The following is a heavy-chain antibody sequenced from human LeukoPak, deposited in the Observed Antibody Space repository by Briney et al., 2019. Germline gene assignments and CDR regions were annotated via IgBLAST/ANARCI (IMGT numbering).Heavy chain of an antibody. D-gene: IGHD3-10*01. CDR3: ARELLWFGKVPEPYMDV. V-gene: IGHV2-5*01. Sequence: SGPTLLNHTQTLTLTRTLSVFSLSTSGVGVGWIRQPPGKALEWLALIYCNDDKRYSPSLKSRLTITKDTSKNQVVLTMTNMDPVDTATYYCARELLWFGKVPEPYMDVWGKGTTVTVSS. CDR2: IYCNDDK. J-gene: IGHJ6*03. CDR1: VFSLSTSGVG.